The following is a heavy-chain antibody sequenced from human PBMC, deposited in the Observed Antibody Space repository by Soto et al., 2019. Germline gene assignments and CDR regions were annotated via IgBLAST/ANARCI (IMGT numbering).Heavy chain of an antibody. D-gene: IGHD4-17*01. CDR2: ISGSGGST. J-gene: IGHJ4*02. CDR1: GFTFSSYA. CDR3: ALLWAPRMTTVTY. V-gene: IGHV3-23*01. Sequence: SGGSLRLSCAASGFTFSSYAMSWVRQAPGKGLEWVSAISGSGGSTYYADSVKGRFTISRDHSKNTLYLQMNSLRAEDTAVYYCALLWAPRMTTVTYWGQGTLVTVSS.